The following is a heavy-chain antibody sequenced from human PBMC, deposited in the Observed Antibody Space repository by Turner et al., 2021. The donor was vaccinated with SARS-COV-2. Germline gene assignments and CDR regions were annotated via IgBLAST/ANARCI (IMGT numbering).Heavy chain of an antibody. CDR1: GFTFSSYG. D-gene: IGHD5-18*01. CDR3: AKVGYSYAYPNHYFDY. V-gene: IGHV3-30*18. J-gene: IGHJ4*02. CDR2: ISYDGSNK. Sequence: QVQLVASGGGVVQPGRSLRLSCAASGFTFSSYGMHWVRQAPGKGREWVAVISYDGSNKYYADSVKGRFTISRDNSKNTLYLQMNSLRAEDTAVFYCAKVGYSYAYPNHYFDYWGQGTLVTVSS.